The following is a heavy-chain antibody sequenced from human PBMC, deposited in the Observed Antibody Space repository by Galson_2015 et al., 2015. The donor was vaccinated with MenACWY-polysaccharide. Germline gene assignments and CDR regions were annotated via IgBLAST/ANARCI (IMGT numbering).Heavy chain of an antibody. V-gene: IGHV3-74*01. Sequence: SLRLSCAASEFDFSTYWMHWVRQVPGKGPVWVSRINSDETSTSYADSVKGRFSISRDNAKSTLYLQMNSLRAEDTAVYYCARGHYDLWSGYRHYYFGLDVWGQGTT. CDR1: EFDFSTYW. J-gene: IGHJ6*01. CDR3: ARGHYDLWSGYRHYYFGLDV. D-gene: IGHD3-3*01. CDR2: INSDETST.